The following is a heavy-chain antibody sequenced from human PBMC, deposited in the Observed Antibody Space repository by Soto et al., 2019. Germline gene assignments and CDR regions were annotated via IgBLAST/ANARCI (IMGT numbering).Heavy chain of an antibody. CDR1: GFIFSDYY. D-gene: IGHD4-17*01. V-gene: IGHV3-11*01. CDR2: ISGNGRII. CDR3: ARDFDADSRTDFDY. J-gene: IGHJ4*02. Sequence: QVQFVESGGGLVKPGGALRLSFATSGFIFSDYYMHWIRQAPGKGLEWISYISGNGRIIQYADSAKGRFTISRDNAQNSLYLQMNSLRAEDTALYFCARDFDADSRTDFDYWGQGTLVTVSS.